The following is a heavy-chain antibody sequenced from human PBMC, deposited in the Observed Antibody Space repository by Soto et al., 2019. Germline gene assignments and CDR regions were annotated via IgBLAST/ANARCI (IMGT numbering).Heavy chain of an antibody. D-gene: IGHD3-22*01. CDR3: ARRAWDSYYAIDV. CDR2: ISYDGSDK. CDR1: GFKYTEFA. Sequence: VQLVESGGGEVQPGRSLRLSCAASGFKYTEFALHWVRQAPGKGLEWVAIISYDGSDKYYADSVKGQFVISRDNPKNTLYLEMNSLRPEDTAVYFCARRAWDSYYAIDVWGQGTTVTVFS. J-gene: IGHJ6*02. V-gene: IGHV3-30*09.